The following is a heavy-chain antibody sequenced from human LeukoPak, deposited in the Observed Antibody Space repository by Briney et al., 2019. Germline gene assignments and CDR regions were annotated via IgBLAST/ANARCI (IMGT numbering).Heavy chain of an antibody. J-gene: IGHJ4*02. CDR3: ARQGDYYDSSGYHYYFDY. V-gene: IGHV1-2*02. CDR2: INPNSGGT. Sequence: ASVKVSCKASGYTFTGYYMHWVRQAPGQGLEWMGWINPNSGGTNYAQKFQGRVTMTRDTSKNQFSLKLSSVTAADTAVYYCARQGDYYDSSGYHYYFDYWGQGTLATVSS. D-gene: IGHD3-22*01. CDR1: GYTFTGYY.